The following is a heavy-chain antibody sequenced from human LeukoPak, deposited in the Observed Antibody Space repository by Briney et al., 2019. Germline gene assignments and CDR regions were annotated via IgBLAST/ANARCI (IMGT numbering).Heavy chain of an antibody. V-gene: IGHV1-69*06. Sequence: SVKVPCKASGGTFSSYAISWVRQAPGQGLEWMGGIIPIFGTANYAQKFQGRVTITADKSTSTAYMELSSLRSEDTAVYYCARDFDYYDSSGYCAFDIWGQGTMVTVSS. CDR1: GGTFSSYA. CDR2: IIPIFGTA. CDR3: ARDFDYYDSSGYCAFDI. D-gene: IGHD3-22*01. J-gene: IGHJ3*02.